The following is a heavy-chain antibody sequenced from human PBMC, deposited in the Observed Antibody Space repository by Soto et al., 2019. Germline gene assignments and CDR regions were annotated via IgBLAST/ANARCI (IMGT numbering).Heavy chain of an antibody. CDR3: ARAPRAYCSSTSCYKGLDFDI. J-gene: IGHJ3*02. Sequence: SVKVSCKASGGTFRSYAISWVRQAPGQGLEWMGGIIPIFGTANYAQKFQGRVTITADKATSTAYMELSGLRSEDTAVYYCARAPRAYCSSTSCYKGLDFDIWGQGTMVTVSS. V-gene: IGHV1-69*06. CDR1: GGTFRSYA. D-gene: IGHD2-2*02. CDR2: IIPIFGTA.